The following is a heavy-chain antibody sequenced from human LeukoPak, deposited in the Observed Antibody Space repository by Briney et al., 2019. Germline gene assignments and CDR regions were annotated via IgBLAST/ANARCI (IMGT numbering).Heavy chain of an antibody. CDR1: GFTFRSYA. CDR2: VTGGAVAT. D-gene: IGHD2-15*01. J-gene: IGHJ4*02. CDR3: ARDSPLKGYNSGWATNSFDF. Sequence: GGSLRVSCAASGFTFRSYAMSWVRQAPGKGLEWVSTVTGGAVATYYADSVRGRHTISRDNSKNTLYPQMNSLRAEDTAVYYCARDSPLKGYNSGWATNSFDFWGQGTLVTVSS. V-gene: IGHV3-23*01.